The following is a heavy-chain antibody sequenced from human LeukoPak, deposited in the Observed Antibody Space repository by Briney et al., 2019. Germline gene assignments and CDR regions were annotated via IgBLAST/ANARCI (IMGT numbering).Heavy chain of an antibody. D-gene: IGHD6-13*01. CDR2: ISYDGSNK. J-gene: IGHJ4*02. Sequence: GGSLRLSCAASGFTFSSYSMNWVRQAPGKGLEWVAVISYDGSNKYYADSVKGRFTISRDNSKNTLYLQMNSLRAEDTAVYYCAKGSSSSWYWGAYYWGQGTLVTVSS. V-gene: IGHV3-30*18. CDR3: AKGSSSSWYWGAYY. CDR1: GFTFSSYS.